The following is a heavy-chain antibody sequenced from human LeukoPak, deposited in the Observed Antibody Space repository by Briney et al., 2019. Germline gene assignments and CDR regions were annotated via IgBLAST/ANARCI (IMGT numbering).Heavy chain of an antibody. CDR2: ISSSRSTT. CDR1: GFTLSRYS. Sequence: LPGGSLRLSCAASGFTLSRYSMTWVRQAPGKGLEWISFISSSRSTTYYADSVKGRCTISRDNGKNSMYLQMHSLRAEDTAVYYCARGGSSREFDYWGQGTLVTVSS. CDR3: ARGGSSREFDY. J-gene: IGHJ4*02. V-gene: IGHV3-48*01. D-gene: IGHD6-13*01.